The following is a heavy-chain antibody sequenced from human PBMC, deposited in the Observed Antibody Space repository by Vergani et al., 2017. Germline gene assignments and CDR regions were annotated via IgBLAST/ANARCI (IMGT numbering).Heavy chain of an antibody. Sequence: QVQLVQSGAEVKKPGASVTVSCKASGYTFTSYDINWVRQATGQGLEWMGWMNPNSGNTGYAQKFQGRVTMTRNTSISTAYMELSSLRSEDTAVYYCAAVRGGYDLEGYYFDYWGQGTLVTVSS. CDR2: MNPNSGNT. CDR1: GYTFTSYD. D-gene: IGHD5-12*01. CDR3: AAVRGGYDLEGYYFDY. V-gene: IGHV1-8*01. J-gene: IGHJ4*02.